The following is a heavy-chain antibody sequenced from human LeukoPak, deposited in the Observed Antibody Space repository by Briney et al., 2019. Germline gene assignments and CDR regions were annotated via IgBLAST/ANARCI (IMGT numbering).Heavy chain of an antibody. J-gene: IGHJ4*02. CDR3: AKRSTPLRAYYFDY. CDR1: GFTFSSYA. Sequence: GGSLRLSCAASGFTFSSYAMSWVRQAPGKGLEWVSAISGSGGSTYYADSVKGRFTISRDNSKNTLYLRMNSLRAEDTAVYYCAKRSTPLRAYYFDYWGQGTLVTVSS. CDR2: ISGSGGST. D-gene: IGHD5/OR15-5a*01. V-gene: IGHV3-23*01.